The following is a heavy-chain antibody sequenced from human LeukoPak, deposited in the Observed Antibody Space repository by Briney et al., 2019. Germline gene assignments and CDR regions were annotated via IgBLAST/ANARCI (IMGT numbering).Heavy chain of an antibody. CDR1: GYTFTGYY. V-gene: IGHV1-2*02. D-gene: IGHD4-17*01. CDR3: ARLLRSTLDY. J-gene: IGHJ4*02. CDR2: INPKSGDT. Sequence: ASVKVSCKASGYTFTGYYMHWVRQAPGQGLEWMGRINPKSGDTNYAQKFQGRVTMTRDTSISTAYMELSRLRSDDTAVYYCARLLRSTLDYWGQGTLVTVSS.